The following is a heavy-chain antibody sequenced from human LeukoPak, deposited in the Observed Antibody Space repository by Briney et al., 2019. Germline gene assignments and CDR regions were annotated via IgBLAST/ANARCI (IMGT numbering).Heavy chain of an antibody. Sequence: SETLSLTCTVPGGSISSYYWSWIRQPPGKGLDWIGYIYYSGSTNYNPSLKSRVTISVDTSKNQFSLKLSSVTAADTAVYYCARDNYGDFILDYWGQGTLVTVSS. J-gene: IGHJ4*02. CDR1: GGSISSYY. D-gene: IGHD4-17*01. CDR2: IYYSGST. V-gene: IGHV4-59*01. CDR3: ARDNYGDFILDY.